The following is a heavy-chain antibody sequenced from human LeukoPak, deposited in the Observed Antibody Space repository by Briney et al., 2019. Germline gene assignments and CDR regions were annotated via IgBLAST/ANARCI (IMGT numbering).Heavy chain of an antibody. CDR3: ARDRGSRNWFDP. CDR1: GFTFTSYW. Sequence: GGSLRLSCAASGFTFTSYWMHWVRQAPGKGLVWVSRINSDGSSTSYADSVKGRFTISRDNAKNTLYLQMNSLRAEDTAVYYCARDRGSRNWFDPWGQGTLVTVSS. V-gene: IGHV3-74*01. D-gene: IGHD1-26*01. CDR2: INSDGSST. J-gene: IGHJ5*02.